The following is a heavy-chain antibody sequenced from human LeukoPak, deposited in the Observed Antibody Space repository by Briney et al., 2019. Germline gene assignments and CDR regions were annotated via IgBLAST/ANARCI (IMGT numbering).Heavy chain of an antibody. CDR1: GFTFSSSW. CDR2: IKEDGSEK. CDR3: TRVSLLDSPDY. Sequence: SGGSLRLSCAASGFTFSSSWMNWVRQAPGKGLEWVANIKEDGSEKYYVDSVKGRFTISRDNAKKSLYLQMNSLRAGDTAVYYCTRVSLLDSPDYWGQGTLVTVSS. J-gene: IGHJ4*02. V-gene: IGHV3-7*01. D-gene: IGHD3-10*01.